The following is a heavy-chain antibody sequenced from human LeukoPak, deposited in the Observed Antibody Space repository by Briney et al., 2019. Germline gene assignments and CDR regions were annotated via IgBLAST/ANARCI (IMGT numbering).Heavy chain of an antibody. CDR3: ARDRPHTLAYCGGDCYPHGMDV. CDR1: GYTFTSYG. V-gene: IGHV1-18*01. Sequence: ASVKVSCKASGYTFTSYGISWVRQAPGQGLEWMGWISAYNGNTNYAQKLQGRVTMTTDTSTSTAYMELRSLRSDDTAVYYCARDRPHTLAYCGGDCYPHGMDVWGQGTTVTVSS. J-gene: IGHJ6*02. CDR2: ISAYNGNT. D-gene: IGHD2-21*02.